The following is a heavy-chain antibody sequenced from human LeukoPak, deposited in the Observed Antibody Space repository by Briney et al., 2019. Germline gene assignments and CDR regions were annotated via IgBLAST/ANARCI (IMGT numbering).Heavy chain of an antibody. D-gene: IGHD2-8*01. J-gene: IGHJ3*02. CDR3: AKHESLIAFDI. V-gene: IGHV4-39*01. Sequence: PSETLSLTCTVSGGSISSSSYYWGWIRQPPGQGLEWIGTIHYSGSTNCNPSLKSRVTMSVDTSKNQFSLRLSSVTAADTAVYYCAKHESLIAFDIWGQGTMVTVSS. CDR2: IHYSGST. CDR1: GGSISSSSYY.